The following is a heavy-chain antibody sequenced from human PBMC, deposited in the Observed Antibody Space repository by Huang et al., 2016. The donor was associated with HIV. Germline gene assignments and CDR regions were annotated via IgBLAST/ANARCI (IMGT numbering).Heavy chain of an antibody. CDR3: ARGSDFWSGGFDH. D-gene: IGHD3-3*01. CDR1: GASISSNDYS. CDR2: IYHSGST. J-gene: IGHJ4*02. V-gene: IGHV4-30-2*01. Sequence: QLQLQESGSGLVKSSQTLSLSCTVSGASISSNDYSWTWIRQPPGKGLEWIGHIYHSGSTSYSPAIRSRLTMSVDRSRNQFALHLSSVTAADTAVYYCARGSDFWSGGFDHWGQGTLVTVSS.